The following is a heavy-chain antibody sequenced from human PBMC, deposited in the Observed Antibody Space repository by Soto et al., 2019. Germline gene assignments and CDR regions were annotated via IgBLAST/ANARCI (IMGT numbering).Heavy chain of an antibody. V-gene: IGHV4-31*03. D-gene: IGHD5-18*01. CDR1: GGSISSGGYY. J-gene: IGHJ4*02. Sequence: SETLSLTCTVSGGSISSGGYYWSWIRQHPGKGLEWIGYIYYSGSTYYNPSLKSRVTISVDTSKNQFSLKLSSVTAADTAVYYCARHGDTAMALYNFDFWGQGTLVTVYS. CDR3: ARHGDTAMALYNFDF. CDR2: IYYSGST.